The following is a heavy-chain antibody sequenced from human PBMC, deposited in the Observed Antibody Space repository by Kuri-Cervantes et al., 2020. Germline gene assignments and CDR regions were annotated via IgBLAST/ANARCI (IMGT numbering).Heavy chain of an antibody. CDR3: ARSIVSTIFGVVISGHAFDI. J-gene: IGHJ3*02. Sequence: GESLKISCAASGFTFSSYDMHWVRQATGKGLEWVSAIGTAGDTYYPGSVKGRLTISRENAKNSLYLQMNSLRAGDTAVYYCARSIVSTIFGVVISGHAFDIWGQGTMVTVSS. D-gene: IGHD3-3*01. CDR2: IGTAGDT. CDR1: GFTFSSYD. V-gene: IGHV3-13*01.